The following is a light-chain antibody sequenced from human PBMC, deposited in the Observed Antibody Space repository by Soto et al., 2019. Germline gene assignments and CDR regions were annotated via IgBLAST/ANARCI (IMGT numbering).Light chain of an antibody. CDR1: ETVRTN. V-gene: IGKV3-15*01. Sequence: IVMTQSPVTLSVSPGERVTLSCRASETVRTNLAGFQQKPGQTPRLLIFGASTRATGIPTRFTGSGSETEFTLTIDSLQSEDIAVYYCQQYYNWPAYTFGQGTKLEI. CDR3: QQYYNWPAYT. CDR2: GAS. J-gene: IGKJ2*01.